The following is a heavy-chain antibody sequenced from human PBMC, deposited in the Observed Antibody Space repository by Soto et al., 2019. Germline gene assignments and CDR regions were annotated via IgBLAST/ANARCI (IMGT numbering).Heavy chain of an antibody. D-gene: IGHD6-19*01. CDR1: GFTFSSYA. CDR3: APHGGWYVGEDY. CDR2: ISGSGGST. J-gene: IGHJ4*02. V-gene: IGHV3-23*01. Sequence: GGSLRLSCAASGFTFSSYAMSWVRQAPGKGLEWVSAISGSGGSTYYADSVKGRFTISRDNSKNTLYLQMNSLRAEDTAVYYCAPHGGWYVGEDYWGQGTLVTVSS.